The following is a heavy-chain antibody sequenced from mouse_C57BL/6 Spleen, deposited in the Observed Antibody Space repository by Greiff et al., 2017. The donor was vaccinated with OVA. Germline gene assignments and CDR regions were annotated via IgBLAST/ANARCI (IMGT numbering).Heavy chain of an antibody. CDR2: IDPSDSYT. V-gene: IGHV1-69*01. CDR3: AIYYDYFFDY. Sequence: QVQLQQPGAELVMPGASVKLSCKASGYTFTSYWMHWVKQRPGQGLEWIGEIDPSDSYTNYNQKFKGKSTLTVDKSSSTAYMQLSSLTSEDSAVYYCAIYYDYFFDYWGQGTTLTVSS. D-gene: IGHD2-4*01. J-gene: IGHJ2*01. CDR1: GYTFTSYW.